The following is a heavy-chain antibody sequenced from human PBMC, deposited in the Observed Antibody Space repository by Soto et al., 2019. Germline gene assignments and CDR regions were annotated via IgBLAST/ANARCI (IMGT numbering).Heavy chain of an antibody. D-gene: IGHD2-2*01. CDR2: ISGSGGST. J-gene: IGHJ6*03. V-gene: IGHV3-23*01. CDR1: GFTFSSYA. CDR3: AKSPYCSSTSCYARPSYMDV. Sequence: AGGSLRLSCAASGFTFSSYAMSWVRQAPGKGLEWVSAISGSGGSTYYADSVKGRFTISRDNSKNTLYLQMNSLRAEDTAVYYCAKSPYCSSTSCYARPSYMDVWGKGTTVTVSS.